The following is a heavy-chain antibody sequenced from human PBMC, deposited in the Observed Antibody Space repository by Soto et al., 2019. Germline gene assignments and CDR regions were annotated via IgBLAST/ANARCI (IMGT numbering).Heavy chain of an antibody. CDR2: IYWDDDK. CDR1: GGSISSYYW. V-gene: IGHV2-5*08. D-gene: IGHD3-16*02. Sequence: TLSLTCTVSGGSISSYYWSWIRQPPGKALEWLAVIYWDDDKRYSPSLENRLTIIKDISRNQVVLTMTNMDPVDTATYYCAHLMITFGGVLADDAFDIWGPGTLVTVSS. J-gene: IGHJ3*02. CDR3: AHLMITFGGVLADDAFDI.